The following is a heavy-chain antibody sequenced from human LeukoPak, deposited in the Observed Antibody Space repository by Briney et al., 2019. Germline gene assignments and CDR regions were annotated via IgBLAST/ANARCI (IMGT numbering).Heavy chain of an antibody. J-gene: IGHJ6*02. CDR2: IDPSDSYT. V-gene: IGHV5-10-1*01. CDR3: ARGSASHGYYYYGMDV. CDR1: GYSFTSYL. Sequence: GESLKISCKGSGYSFTSYLISWVRQMPGKGLEWMGRIDPSDSYTNYSPSFQGHVTISADKSISTVYLQWSSLKASDTAMYYCARGSASHGYYYYGMDVWGQGTTVTVSS.